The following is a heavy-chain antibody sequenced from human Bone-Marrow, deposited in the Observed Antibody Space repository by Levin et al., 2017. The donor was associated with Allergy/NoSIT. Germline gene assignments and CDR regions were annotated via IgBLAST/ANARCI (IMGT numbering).Heavy chain of an antibody. Sequence: SETLSLTCTVSGGSISSYYWSWIRQPPGKGLEWIGYIYYSGSTNYNPSLKSRVTISVDTSKNQFSLKLSSVTAADTAVYYCARLGSYGDYGFDYWGQGTLVTVSS. CDR1: GGSISSYY. CDR3: ARLGSYGDYGFDY. J-gene: IGHJ4*02. CDR2: IYYSGST. D-gene: IGHD4-17*01. V-gene: IGHV4-59*08.